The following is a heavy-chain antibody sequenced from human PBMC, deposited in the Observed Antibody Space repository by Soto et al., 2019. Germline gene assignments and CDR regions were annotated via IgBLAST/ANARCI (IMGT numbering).Heavy chain of an antibody. CDR1: GYTFTAYP. J-gene: IGHJ4*02. V-gene: IGHV1-3*01. Sequence: GASVKVSCKSSGYTFTAYPMHWVRQAPGQRLEWMGWINVANGDTGYSQKFQGRVTVTRDTSASTVYMELSSLTSEDTAVYYCARKDYYGAGIYYFDHWGQGTLVTSPQ. CDR2: INVANGDT. CDR3: ARKDYYGAGIYYFDH. D-gene: IGHD3-10*01.